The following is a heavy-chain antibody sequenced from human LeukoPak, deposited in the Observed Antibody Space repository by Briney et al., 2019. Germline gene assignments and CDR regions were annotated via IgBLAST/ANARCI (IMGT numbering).Heavy chain of an antibody. J-gene: IGHJ4*02. V-gene: IGHV3-23*01. Sequence: GGSLRLSCAASGLTFSHYAMSWVRQAPGRGLEWVSGISGTGDNTYYTDSVKGRFTISRDNSKNTLYLQMNSLRAEDTAVYYCARPTGDTDYWGQGTLVTVSS. CDR3: ARPTGDTDY. CDR2: ISGTGDNT. D-gene: IGHD7-27*01. CDR1: GLTFSHYA.